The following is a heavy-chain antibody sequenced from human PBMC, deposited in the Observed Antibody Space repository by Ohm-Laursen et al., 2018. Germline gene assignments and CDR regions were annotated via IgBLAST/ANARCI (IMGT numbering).Heavy chain of an antibody. CDR1: GGSISSYY. J-gene: IGHJ4*02. D-gene: IGHD3-9*01. Sequence: SQTLSLTCTVSGGSISSYYWSWIRQPAGKGLEWIGRIYTSGSTNYNPSLKSRVTMSVDTSKNQFSLKLSSVTAADTAVYYCAVGYFDSLIDYWGQGTLVTVSS. CDR2: IYTSGST. CDR3: AVGYFDSLIDY. V-gene: IGHV4-4*07.